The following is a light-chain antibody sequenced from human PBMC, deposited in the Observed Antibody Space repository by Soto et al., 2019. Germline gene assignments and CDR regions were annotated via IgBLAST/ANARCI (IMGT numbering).Light chain of an antibody. Sequence: IVLTQSPGTLSLSPGERATLSCRASQTGSNSYLAWYQQKSAQAPRLLIYGVSTRATGIPDRFSGSGSGTEFTLTISRLEPEDFAVYCCQQYGYSQWTFGQGTKVDIK. CDR3: QQYGYSQWT. CDR2: GVS. J-gene: IGKJ1*01. CDR1: QTGSNSY. V-gene: IGKV3-20*01.